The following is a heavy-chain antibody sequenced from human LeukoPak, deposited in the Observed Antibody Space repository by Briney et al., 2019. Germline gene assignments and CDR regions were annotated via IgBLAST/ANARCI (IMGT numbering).Heavy chain of an antibody. V-gene: IGHV4-59*01. CDR2: MYYSGST. CDR3: ARVPRTVATIFDY. D-gene: IGHD5-12*01. CDR1: GGSFSGYY. J-gene: IGHJ4*02. Sequence: SETLSLTCGVYGGSFSGYYWSWIRQPPGKGLEWIGYMYYSGSTNYNPSLKSRVTISVDTSKNQLSLKLSSVTAADTAMYYCARVPRTVATIFDYWGQGTLVTVSS.